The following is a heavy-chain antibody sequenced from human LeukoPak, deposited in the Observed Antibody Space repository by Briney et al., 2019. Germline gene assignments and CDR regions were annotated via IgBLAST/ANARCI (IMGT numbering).Heavy chain of an antibody. CDR2: ISSSGSTI. CDR3: ARVGHRSPYGSGSYYNRLLPFRWFDP. D-gene: IGHD3-10*01. V-gene: IGHV3-48*03. J-gene: IGHJ5*02. Sequence: GGSLRLSCAASGFTFSSYEMNWVRQAPGKGLEWVSYISSSGSTIYYADSVKGRFTISRDNAKNSLYLQMNSLRAEDTAVYYCARVGHRSPYGSGSYYNRLLPFRWFDPWGQGTLVTVSS. CDR1: GFTFSSYE.